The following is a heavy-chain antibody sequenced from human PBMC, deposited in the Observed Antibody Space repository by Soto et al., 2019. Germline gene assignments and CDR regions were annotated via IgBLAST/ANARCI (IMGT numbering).Heavy chain of an antibody. CDR3: ARSCGYCSGGSCYWDYYYGMDV. Sequence: QVQLVQSGAEVKKPGSSVKVSCKASGGTFSSYAISWVRQAPGQGLEWMGGIIPIFGTANYAQKFQGRVTITADESTSTAYMELSSLRSEDTAVYYCARSCGYCSGGSCYWDYYYGMDVWGQGTTVTVSS. CDR1: GGTFSSYA. J-gene: IGHJ6*02. CDR2: IIPIFGTA. V-gene: IGHV1-69*01. D-gene: IGHD2-15*01.